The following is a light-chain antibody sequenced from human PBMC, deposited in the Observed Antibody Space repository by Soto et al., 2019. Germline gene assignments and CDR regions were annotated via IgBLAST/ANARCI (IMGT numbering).Light chain of an antibody. CDR3: QQFGSSPPWT. CDR2: SAS. J-gene: IGKJ1*01. V-gene: IGKV3-20*01. Sequence: DIVLTQSPGTLSLSPGQRATLSCRASQSLSSAFLAWYQQKPGQAPRLLIYSASSRATGVPDRFSGSGSGTDFTLTISRVEPEDFAVYFCQQFGSSPPWTFGQGTKVDIK. CDR1: QSLSSAF.